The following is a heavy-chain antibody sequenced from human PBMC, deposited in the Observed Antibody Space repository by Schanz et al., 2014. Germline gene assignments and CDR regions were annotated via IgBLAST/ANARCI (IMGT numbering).Heavy chain of an antibody. D-gene: IGHD1-26*01. V-gene: IGHV1-18*01. CDR3: ARDRDQWDGNFCDF. CDR2: INGYNAHT. Sequence: QVQLVQSGAEVKKPGASVKVSCKASGYTFTSSGFSWVRQAPGQGLEWMGWINGYNAHTNYAQKFQGRVTMTTDTSTSEVYMELRSLRSDDTAVYYCARDRDQWDGNFCDFWGQGTLVTVSS. CDR1: GYTFTSSG. J-gene: IGHJ4*02.